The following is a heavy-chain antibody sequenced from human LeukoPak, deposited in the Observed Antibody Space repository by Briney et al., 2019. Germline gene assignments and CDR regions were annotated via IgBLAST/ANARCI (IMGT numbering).Heavy chain of an antibody. Sequence: GASVKVSCKASGYTFTSYAMHWVRQAPGQRLEWMGWINAGNGNTKYSQKSQGRVTITRDTSASTAYMELSSLRSEDTAVYYCARDQDYYDSSGPSEYFQHWGQGTLVTVSS. D-gene: IGHD3-22*01. J-gene: IGHJ1*01. CDR3: ARDQDYYDSSGPSEYFQH. V-gene: IGHV1-3*01. CDR1: GYTFTSYA. CDR2: INAGNGNT.